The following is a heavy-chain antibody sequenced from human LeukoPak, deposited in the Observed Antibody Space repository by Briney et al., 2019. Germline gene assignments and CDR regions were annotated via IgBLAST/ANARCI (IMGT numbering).Heavy chain of an antibody. CDR3: AGVGAGTTR. CDR1: GGSISSNY. V-gene: IGHV4-4*07. Sequence: SETLSLTCTVSGGSISSNYWSWIRQPAGKGLEWVGRIFTSGSTDYSPSLKSRVTMSLDTSKNQFSLKLTSVTAADTAVYYCAGVGAGTTRWGQGTLVTVSS. D-gene: IGHD1-7*01. CDR2: IFTSGST. J-gene: IGHJ4*02.